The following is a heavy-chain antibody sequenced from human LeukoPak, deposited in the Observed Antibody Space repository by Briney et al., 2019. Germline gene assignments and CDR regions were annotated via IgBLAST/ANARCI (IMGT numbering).Heavy chain of an antibody. CDR2: ISSSSSYI. V-gene: IGHV3-21*01. D-gene: IGHD2-15*01. J-gene: IGHJ3*02. Sequence: PGGSLRLSCTVSGFTVSSNSMNWVRQAPGKGLEWVSSISSSSSYIYYADSVKGRFTISRDNAKISLYLQMNSLRAEDTAVYYCARDGNYCSGGSCLFDAFDIWGQGTMVTVSS. CDR1: GFTVSSNS. CDR3: ARDGNYCSGGSCLFDAFDI.